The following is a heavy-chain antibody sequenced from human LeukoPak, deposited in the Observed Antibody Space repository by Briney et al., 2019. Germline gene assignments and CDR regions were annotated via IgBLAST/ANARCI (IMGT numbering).Heavy chain of an antibody. D-gene: IGHD2-15*01. J-gene: IGHJ2*01. CDR2: IYTSGST. CDR1: GGSISSYY. CDR3: ARRGSDWYFDL. V-gene: IGHV4-4*07. Sequence: PSETLSLTCTASGGSISSYYWSWIRQPAGKGLEWIGRIYTSGSTTYNASLKSRVTMSVDTSNNQFSLKLTSVTAADTAVYYCARRGSDWYFDLWGRGTLVTVSS.